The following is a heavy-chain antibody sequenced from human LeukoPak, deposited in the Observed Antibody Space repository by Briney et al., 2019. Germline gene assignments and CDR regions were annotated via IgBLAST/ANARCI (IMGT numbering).Heavy chain of an antibody. J-gene: IGHJ4*02. D-gene: IGHD2-2*01. CDR1: GFTFSSYA. CDR3: AKADDIVVVPAAIIFSPFDY. CDR2: ISGSGGST. V-gene: IGHV3-23*01. Sequence: GGSLRLSCAASGFTFSSYAMSWVRQAPGKGLEWVSAISGSGGSTYYADSAKGRFTISRDNSENTLYLQMNSLRAEDTAVYYCAKADDIVVVPAAIIFSPFDYWGQGTLVTVSS.